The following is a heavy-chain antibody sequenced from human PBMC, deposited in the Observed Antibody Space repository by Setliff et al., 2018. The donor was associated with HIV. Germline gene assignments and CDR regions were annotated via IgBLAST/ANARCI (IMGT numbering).Heavy chain of an antibody. D-gene: IGHD6-6*01. Sequence: PGGSLRLSCAASGFNFNNHAMHWVRQAPGKGPECVAVISDDGSAKYYGDSVKGRFTIPRDNSKDTLYLDLNSLRAEDTAVYYCARDGGLAARYAFDIWGQGTMVTVSS. CDR1: GFNFNNHA. J-gene: IGHJ3*02. CDR2: ISDDGSAK. V-gene: IGHV3-30*04. CDR3: ARDGGLAARYAFDI.